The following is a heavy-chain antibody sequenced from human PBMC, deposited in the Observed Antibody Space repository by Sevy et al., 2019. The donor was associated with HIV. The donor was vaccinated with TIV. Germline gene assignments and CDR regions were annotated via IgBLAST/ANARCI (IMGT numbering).Heavy chain of an antibody. Sequence: ASVKVSCKASGGTFSSYAISWVRQAPGQGLEWMGGIIPIFGTANYAQKFQGRVTITADESTSTAYMELNSLRAEDTAVYYCARGYCTGGVCSYIGGDFDYWGQGTLVTVSS. CDR1: GGTFSSYA. J-gene: IGHJ4*02. D-gene: IGHD2-8*02. CDR2: IIPIFGTA. CDR3: ARGYCTGGVCSYIGGDFDY. V-gene: IGHV1-69*13.